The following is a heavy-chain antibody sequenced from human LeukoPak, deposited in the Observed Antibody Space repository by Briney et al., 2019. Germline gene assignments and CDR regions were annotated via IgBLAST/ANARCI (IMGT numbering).Heavy chain of an antibody. Sequence: ASVKVSCKASGYTFTSYGISWVRQAPGQGLEWMGWINTNTGNPTYAQGFTGRFVFSLDTSVSTAYLQISSLKAEDTAVYYCARDQAEVGYYDSSGPADYWGQGTLVTVSS. D-gene: IGHD3-22*01. CDR3: ARDQAEVGYYDSSGPADY. J-gene: IGHJ4*02. V-gene: IGHV7-4-1*02. CDR2: INTNTGNP. CDR1: GYTFTSYG.